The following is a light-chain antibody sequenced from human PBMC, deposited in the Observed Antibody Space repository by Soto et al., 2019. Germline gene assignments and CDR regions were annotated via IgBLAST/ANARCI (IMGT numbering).Light chain of an antibody. V-gene: IGKV1-12*01. CDR3: QQADTFPLT. CDR1: QGISSW. Sequence: DIQMTQSPSSVSASVGDRVTITCRASQGISSWVAWYQQKPGKAPNLLIYAASSLQSGVPSRFSVSGSVSEFTLAISSLQPEYFVTYYCQQADTFPLTFGGGTKVEIK. CDR2: AAS. J-gene: IGKJ4*01.